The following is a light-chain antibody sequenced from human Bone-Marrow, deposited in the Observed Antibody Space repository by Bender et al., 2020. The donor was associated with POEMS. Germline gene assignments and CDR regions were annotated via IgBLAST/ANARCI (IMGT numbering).Light chain of an antibody. J-gene: IGLJ3*02. CDR2: ADD. CDR3: STWDDRLNAWL. V-gene: IGLV1-44*01. Sequence: RTQSPSVSGSPGQTATITCSGGSIGRNPSNWYQQLPGTAPRLVIYADDRRPSGVPNRFSASKSGSSASLAISGLQSEDAADYYCSTWDDRLNAWLFGGGTQLTVL. CDR1: SIGRNP.